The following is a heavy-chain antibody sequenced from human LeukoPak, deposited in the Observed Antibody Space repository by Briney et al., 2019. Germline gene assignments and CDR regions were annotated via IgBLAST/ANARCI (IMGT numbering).Heavy chain of an antibody. CDR1: DDSISDYY. V-gene: IGHV4-59*01. D-gene: IGHD3-16*01. J-gene: IGHJ4*02. Sequence: SETLSLTCTVSDDSISDYYRGWTRQPPGKGLEWIGYFHNSGTSTYNPSLKSRVTISADTSKNQFSLKLNSLTTADTAVYYCTRGAGWLIDYWGQGILVTVSS. CDR3: TRGAGWLIDY. CDR2: FHNSGTS.